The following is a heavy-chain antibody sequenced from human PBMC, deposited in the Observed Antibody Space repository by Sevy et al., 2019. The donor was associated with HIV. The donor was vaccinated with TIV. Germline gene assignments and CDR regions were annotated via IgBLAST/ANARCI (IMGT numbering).Heavy chain of an antibody. Sequence: GGSLILSCAASGFTFSISAMTWVRQAPGKGLEWVSVISGSGNSAYYADSVKGRFTISRDNSKNTLSLQMNSLRAEDTAVYYCAKGGRSYGDSYFDHWGQGTLVTVSS. J-gene: IGHJ4*02. V-gene: IGHV3-23*01. D-gene: IGHD5-18*01. CDR1: GFTFSISA. CDR2: ISGSGNSA. CDR3: AKGGRSYGDSYFDH.